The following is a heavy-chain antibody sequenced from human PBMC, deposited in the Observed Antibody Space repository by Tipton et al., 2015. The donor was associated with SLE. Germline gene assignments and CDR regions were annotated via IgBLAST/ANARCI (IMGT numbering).Heavy chain of an antibody. Sequence: SLRLSCAASGFTFSSYTMNWVRQAPGKGLEWVSSISSSNTYIYYADSLKGRFTISRDNAKNSLYLQMNSLRAEDTAVYYCVRDGLGSGSSNLGYYYYGMDVWGQGTTVTVSS. CDR2: ISSSNTYI. CDR1: GFTFSSYT. V-gene: IGHV3-21*01. J-gene: IGHJ6*02. CDR3: VRDGLGSGSSNLGYYYYGMDV. D-gene: IGHD3-10*02.